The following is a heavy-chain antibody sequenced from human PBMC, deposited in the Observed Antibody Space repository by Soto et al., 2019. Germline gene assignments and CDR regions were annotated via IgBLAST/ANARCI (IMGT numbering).Heavy chain of an antibody. Sequence: PGGALRLCSAASGCTFSNAWRNWGRQAPEKGQERVGRIKSKTDGGTTDNAAPVKGRFTISRDDSKNTLYLQMNSLKTEDTAVYYCTTDWPYYDFWSGLNGSTYYYYYYGMDVWGQGTAVTVSS. V-gene: IGHV3-15*07. J-gene: IGHJ6*02. CDR1: GCTFSNAW. CDR2: IKSKTDGGTT. CDR3: TTDWPYYDFWSGLNGSTYYYYYYGMDV. D-gene: IGHD3-3*01.